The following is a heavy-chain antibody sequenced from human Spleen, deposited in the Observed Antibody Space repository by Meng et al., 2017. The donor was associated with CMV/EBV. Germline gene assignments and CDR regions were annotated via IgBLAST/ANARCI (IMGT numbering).Heavy chain of an antibody. CDR2: IYYSGST. Sequence: SETLSLTCTVSGGSISSSSYYWGWIRQPPGKGLEWIGSIYYSGSTYYNPSLKSRVTISVDTSKNQFSLKLSSVTAADTAVYYCARDAGATSYFDYWGQGTLVIVSS. V-gene: IGHV4-39*02. J-gene: IGHJ4*02. D-gene: IGHD1-26*01. CDR1: GGSISSSSYY. CDR3: ARDAGATSYFDY.